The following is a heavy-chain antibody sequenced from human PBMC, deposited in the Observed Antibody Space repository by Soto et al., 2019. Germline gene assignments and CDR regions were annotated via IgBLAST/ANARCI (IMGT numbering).Heavy chain of an antibody. CDR3: ARGMRPPAAAGTGWFDP. Sequence: QVQLQQWGAGLLKPSETLSLTCAVYGGSFSGYYWSWIRQPPGKGLEWIGEINHSGSTNYNPSLKSRVTISVATSKNQFSLKLSSVTAADTAVYYCARGMRPPAAAGTGWFDPWGQGTLVTVSS. V-gene: IGHV4-34*01. D-gene: IGHD6-13*01. J-gene: IGHJ5*02. CDR1: GGSFSGYY. CDR2: INHSGST.